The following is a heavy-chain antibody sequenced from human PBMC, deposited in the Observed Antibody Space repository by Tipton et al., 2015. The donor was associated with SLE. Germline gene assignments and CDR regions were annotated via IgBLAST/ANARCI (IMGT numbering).Heavy chain of an antibody. J-gene: IGHJ3*02. CDR2: IYHSGST. Sequence: LRLSCAVSGGSISSGGYSWSWIRQPPGKGLEWIGYIYHSGSTYYNPSLKSRVTISVDTSKNQFSLNLSSVTAADTAVYFCARGVRYSSGQSAFDIWGQGTMVSVSS. CDR1: GGSISSGGYS. CDR3: ARGVRYSSGQSAFDI. V-gene: IGHV4-30-2*01. D-gene: IGHD6-25*01.